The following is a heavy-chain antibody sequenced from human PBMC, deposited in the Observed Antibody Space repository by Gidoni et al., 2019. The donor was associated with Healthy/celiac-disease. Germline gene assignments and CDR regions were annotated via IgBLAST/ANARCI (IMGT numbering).Heavy chain of an antibody. J-gene: IGHJ6*02. V-gene: IGHV3-30*04. Sequence: QVQLVESGGGVVQPGRSLRLSCAASGLTFSSYAMHWVRQAPGKGPEWVAVISYDGSNKYFADSVKGRFTISRDNSKNTLYLQMNSLRAEDTAVYYCARDPYSSSWYGRYYYYYYGMDVWGQGTTVTVSS. CDR1: GLTFSSYA. D-gene: IGHD6-13*01. CDR2: ISYDGSNK. CDR3: ARDPYSSSWYGRYYYYYYGMDV.